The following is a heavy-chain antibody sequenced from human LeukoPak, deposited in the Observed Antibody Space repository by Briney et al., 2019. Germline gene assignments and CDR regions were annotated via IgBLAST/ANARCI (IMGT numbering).Heavy chain of an antibody. CDR2: IKHDGSEK. V-gene: IGHV3-7*01. Sequence: PGGSLRLSCAASGFTFGNFWMTWVRQAPGKGLEWVANIKHDGSEKYYVDSVKGRFTISRDNAKNSLDLQMNSLRVKDTAIYYCVKVAKYYYGSETYYFFEHWGQGTPVTASS. J-gene: IGHJ4*02. CDR1: GFTFGNFW. D-gene: IGHD3-10*01. CDR3: VKVAKYYYGSETYYFFEH.